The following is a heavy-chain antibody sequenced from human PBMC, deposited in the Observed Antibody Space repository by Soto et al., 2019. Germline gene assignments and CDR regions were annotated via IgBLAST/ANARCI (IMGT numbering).Heavy chain of an antibody. J-gene: IGHJ3*02. Sequence: QVQLQESGPGLVKPSETLSLTCTVSGGSISSYYWSWIRQPPGKGLEWIAYIYYSGCTNYNPFLKCLVTIPGETFTHKCSLQLGSVTAADTAVSSCGRLYRSAFVIWGQWTMGPFSS. CDR1: GGSISSYY. D-gene: IGHD2-8*01. V-gene: IGHV4-59*08. CDR2: IYYSGCT. CDR3: GRLYRSAFVI.